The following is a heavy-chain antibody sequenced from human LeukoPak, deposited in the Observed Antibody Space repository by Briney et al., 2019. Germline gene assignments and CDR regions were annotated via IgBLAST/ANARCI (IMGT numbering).Heavy chain of an antibody. Sequence: PSETLSLTCAVHGGSFSGYYWSWIRQPPGKGLEWIGEVSHSGSTNYTPSLESRVTISVDTSKNLFSLKLSSVTAADTAVYYCARGARGNYYRVWGKGTTVTVSS. CDR3: ARGARGNYYRV. CDR2: VSHSGST. V-gene: IGHV4-34*01. D-gene: IGHD3-10*01. CDR1: GGSFSGYY. J-gene: IGHJ6*04.